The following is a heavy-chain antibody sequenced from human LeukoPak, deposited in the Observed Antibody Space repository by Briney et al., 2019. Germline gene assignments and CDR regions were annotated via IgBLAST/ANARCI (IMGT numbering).Heavy chain of an antibody. J-gene: IGHJ4*02. Sequence: PGGSLRLSCAASGFTFSSYGMHWVRQAPGKGLEWVAVISYDGSNKYYAGSVKGRFTISRDNSKNTLYLQMNSLRAEDTAVYYCAKDGVNWNSFDYWGQGTLVTVSS. V-gene: IGHV3-30*18. CDR1: GFTFSSYG. CDR2: ISYDGSNK. CDR3: AKDGVNWNSFDY. D-gene: IGHD1-20*01.